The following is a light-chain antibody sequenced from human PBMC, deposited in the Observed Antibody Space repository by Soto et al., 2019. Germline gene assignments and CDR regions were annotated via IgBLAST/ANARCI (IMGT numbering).Light chain of an antibody. CDR3: QQYGTSPHT. CDR1: QSVNSNY. J-gene: IGKJ2*01. CDR2: GAS. Sequence: EIVLTQSPGTLSLSPGERATLSCRASQSVNSNYLAWYQQKPGQVPRPLIYGASIRAAGVPDRLSGSESGTDFALTISRLEPEDYAEYYWQQYGTSPHTFGQGTKLEIK. V-gene: IGKV3-20*01.